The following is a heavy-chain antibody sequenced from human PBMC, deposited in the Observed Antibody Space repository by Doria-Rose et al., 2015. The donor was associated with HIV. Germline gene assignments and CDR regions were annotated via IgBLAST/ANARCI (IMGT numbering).Heavy chain of an antibody. Sequence: TLISYTISWVRQAPGQGLEWMGRIIPILDIVNYALRFQSRVTITADESTSTAYMELSSLRPEDTAIYYCASQWERSSFDYWGQGTLVTVSS. CDR2: IIPILDIV. D-gene: IGHD1-26*01. CDR1: TLISYT. V-gene: IGHV1-69*02. CDR3: ASQWERSSFDY. J-gene: IGHJ4*02.